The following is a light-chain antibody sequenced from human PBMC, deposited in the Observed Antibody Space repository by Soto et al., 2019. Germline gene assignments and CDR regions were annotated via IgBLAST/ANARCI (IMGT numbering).Light chain of an antibody. CDR2: QVT. CDR1: SIDIGGYYY. CDR3: TSYSSSDIFYV. J-gene: IGLJ1*01. V-gene: IGLV2-14*01. Sequence: QSALTQPASVSGSPGQSITISCTGTSIDIGGYYYVSWYQHHPGKAPKLLIYQVTNRPSRVCNRFSGSKSGNTASLTISGLQADDEADYYCTSYSSSDIFYVFGTGTKV.